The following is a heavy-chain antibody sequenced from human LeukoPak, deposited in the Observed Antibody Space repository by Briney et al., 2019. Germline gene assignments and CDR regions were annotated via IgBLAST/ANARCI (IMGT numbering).Heavy chain of an antibody. CDR1: GFTFSDAW. J-gene: IGHJ4*02. D-gene: IGHD4-23*01. CDR2: IKTKVEGGPT. V-gene: IGHV3-15*01. CDR3: TTLISYGGHDC. Sequence: GGSLRLSCAASGFTFSDAWMTWVRQAPGRGLEWVGRIKTKVEGGPTDYAAPVKGRFTISRDDSKKTLYLQMNSLKTDDTAVYYCTTLISYGGHDCWGQGTLVTVSS.